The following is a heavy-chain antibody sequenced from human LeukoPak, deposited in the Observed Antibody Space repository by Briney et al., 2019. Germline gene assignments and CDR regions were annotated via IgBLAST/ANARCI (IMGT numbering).Heavy chain of an antibody. CDR1: GFTFSSFA. CDR3: ARGLLWFGEFYFDY. Sequence: GGSLRLSCAASGFTFSSFAMSWVRQAPGKGLEWVSAISGAAGSTYYADSVKGRFTISRDNAKNSLYLQMNSLRAEDTAVYYCARGLLWFGEFYFDYWGQGTLVTVSS. V-gene: IGHV3-23*01. CDR2: ISGAAGST. D-gene: IGHD3-10*01. J-gene: IGHJ4*02.